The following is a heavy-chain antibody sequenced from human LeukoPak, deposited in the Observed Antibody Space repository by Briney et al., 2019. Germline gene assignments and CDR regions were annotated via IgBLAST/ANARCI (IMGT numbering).Heavy chain of an antibody. D-gene: IGHD3-22*01. Sequence: GASVTVSCKASGYTFTSYYMHWVRQAPGQGLEWVGIINPSGGSTSYAQKFQGRVTMTRDTSTSTVYMELSSLRSEDTAVYYCASDHYDSSGYSSDWGQGTLVTVSS. CDR1: GYTFTSYY. CDR2: INPSGGST. J-gene: IGHJ4*02. CDR3: ASDHYDSSGYSSD. V-gene: IGHV1-46*01.